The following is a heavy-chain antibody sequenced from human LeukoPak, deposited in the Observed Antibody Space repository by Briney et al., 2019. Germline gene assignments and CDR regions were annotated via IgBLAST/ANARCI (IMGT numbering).Heavy chain of an antibody. CDR1: GSTFSTYG. J-gene: IGHJ4*02. Sequence: GGSLRLSCAASGSTFSTYGMNWVRQAPGKGLEWVSAIGGSDGTTFYADSVKGRFTISRDTSKNTLYLQMNSLRAEDTAVYYCAKEQAPRLPFDHWGQGTLVTVSS. D-gene: IGHD2-21*01. V-gene: IGHV3-23*01. CDR3: AKEQAPRLPFDH. CDR2: IGGSDGTT.